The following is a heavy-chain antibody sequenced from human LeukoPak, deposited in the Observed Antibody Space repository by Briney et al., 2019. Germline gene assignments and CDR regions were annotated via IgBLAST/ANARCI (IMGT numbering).Heavy chain of an antibody. CDR1: GGSISSSSYY. CDR2: IYYSGST. V-gene: IGHV4-39*01. Sequence: KISETLTLTCTVSGGSISSSSYYWGWIPQPPGKGLVWIGSIYYSGSTYYNPSLKSRVTISVDTSKNQFSLKLSSVTAADKAVYYCARGSGGCFGPEGWFDPWGQGTLVTVSS. D-gene: IGHD2-15*01. J-gene: IGHJ5*02. CDR3: ARGSGGCFGPEGWFDP.